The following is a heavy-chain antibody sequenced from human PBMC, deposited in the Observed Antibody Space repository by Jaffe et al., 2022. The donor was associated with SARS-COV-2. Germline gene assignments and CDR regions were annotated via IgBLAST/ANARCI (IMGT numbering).Heavy chain of an antibody. CDR2: ISFDGKYK. J-gene: IGHJ4*02. CDR1: GFSFGGHA. CDR3: ARDSWGFDY. D-gene: IGHD3-16*01. Sequence: QVQLVESGGGVVQPGRSLRLSCAASGFSFGGHAMYWVRQAPGKGLERVAGISFDGKYKYYADSVKGRFTISRDNSKNTVYLQMDSLRTADTAVYYCARDSWGFDYWGQGTLVSISS. V-gene: IGHV3-30*04.